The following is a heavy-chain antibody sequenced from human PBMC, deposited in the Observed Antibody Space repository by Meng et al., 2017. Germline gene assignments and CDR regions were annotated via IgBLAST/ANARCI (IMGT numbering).Heavy chain of an antibody. CDR1: GYSISSGYY. J-gene: IGHJ3*02. CDR2: IYHSGST. Sequence: GSLRLSCTVSGYSISSGYYWGWIRQPPGKGLEWIGSIYHSGSTYYNPSLKSRVTISVDTSQDQFSLKLSSVTAADTAVYYCAKGTLGATTDAFDIWGQGTMVTVSS. V-gene: IGHV4-38-2*02. CDR3: AKGTLGATTDAFDI. D-gene: IGHD1-26*01.